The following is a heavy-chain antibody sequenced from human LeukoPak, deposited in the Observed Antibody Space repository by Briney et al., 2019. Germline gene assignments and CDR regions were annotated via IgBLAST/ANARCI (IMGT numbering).Heavy chain of an antibody. V-gene: IGHV3-33*01. D-gene: IGHD3-9*01. CDR1: GFTFSSYG. Sequence: GGSLRLSCAASGFTFSSYGMHWFRQAPGKGLEWVAVIWYDGSNKYYADSVKGRFTISRDNSKNTLYLQMKSLRAEDTAVYYCATMGPLYDILTGSFHRHTLYYFDYWGQGTLVTVSS. CDR3: ATMGPLYDILTGSFHRHTLYYFDY. J-gene: IGHJ4*02. CDR2: IWYDGSNK.